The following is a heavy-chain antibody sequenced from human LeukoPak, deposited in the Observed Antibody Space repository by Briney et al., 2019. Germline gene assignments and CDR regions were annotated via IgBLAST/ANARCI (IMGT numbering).Heavy chain of an antibody. CDR1: GFTFSSYA. CDR3: ARAWDTAMVPAQYYYGMDV. J-gene: IGHJ6*02. D-gene: IGHD5-18*01. CDR2: ISYDGSNK. Sequence: GRSLRLSCAASGFTFSSYAMHWVRQAPGKGLEWVAVISYDGSNKYYADSVKGRFTISRDNSKNTLYLQMNSLRAEDTAVYYCARAWDTAMVPAQYYYGMDVWGQGTTVTVSS. V-gene: IGHV3-30-3*01.